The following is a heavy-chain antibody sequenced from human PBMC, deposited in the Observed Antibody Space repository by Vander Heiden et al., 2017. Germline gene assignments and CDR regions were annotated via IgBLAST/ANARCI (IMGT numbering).Heavy chain of an antibody. D-gene: IGHD2-15*01. CDR1: GFRFCASG. Sequence: QVQRVASGGGVVQPGRPLRPSCEASGFRFCASGMHWFRQAPGKGLEWVALIWNDGSKKYYADSLKGRFTISRDNSKNTLFLQMNSLRAEDTAVYYCAREIGGDPKSCNGGSCYLGWFDSWGQGTLVTVSS. CDR3: AREIGGDPKSCNGGSCYLGWFDS. J-gene: IGHJ5*01. V-gene: IGHV3-33*01. CDR2: IWNDGSKK.